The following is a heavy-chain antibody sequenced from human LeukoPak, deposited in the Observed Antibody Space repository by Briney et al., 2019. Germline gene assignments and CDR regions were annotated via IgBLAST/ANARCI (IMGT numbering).Heavy chain of an antibody. Sequence: ASVKVSCKASGYTFTGYYMHWVRQAPGQGVEWMGWINPNSGGTNYAQTFQGRVTMTRDTSISTAYMELSRLRSDDTAVYYCARGPRITMIVVVTPFDYWGQGTLVTVSS. J-gene: IGHJ4*02. CDR1: GYTFTGYY. V-gene: IGHV1-2*02. D-gene: IGHD3-22*01. CDR2: INPNSGGT. CDR3: ARGPRITMIVVVTPFDY.